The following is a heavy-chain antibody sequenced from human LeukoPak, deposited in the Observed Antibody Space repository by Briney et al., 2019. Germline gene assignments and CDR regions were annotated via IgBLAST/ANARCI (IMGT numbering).Heavy chain of an antibody. J-gene: IGHJ3*02. CDR3: ARDHYYDSSGYYRDAFDI. V-gene: IGHV1-2*02. D-gene: IGHD3-22*01. CDR2: INPNSGGT. Sequence: ASVKVSCKASGYTFTGYYMHWVRQAPRQGLEWMGWINPNSGGTNYAQKFQGRVTMTRDTSISTAYMELSRLRSDDTAAYYCARDHYYDSSGYYRDAFDIWGQGTMVTVSS. CDR1: GYTFTGYY.